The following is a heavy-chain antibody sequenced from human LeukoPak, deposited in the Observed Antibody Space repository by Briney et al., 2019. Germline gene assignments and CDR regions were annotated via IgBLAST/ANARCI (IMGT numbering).Heavy chain of an antibody. CDR3: ARSPSSSGFDY. CDR2: ISSSSSYI. CDR1: GFTFGTYS. V-gene: IGHV3-21*01. Sequence: GGSLRLSCAASGFTFGTYSMNWVRQAPGKGLEWVSSISSSSSYIYYADSVKGRFTISRDNAKNSLYLQMSSLRAEDTAVYYCARSPSSSGFDYWGQGTLVTVSS. D-gene: IGHD6-19*01. J-gene: IGHJ4*02.